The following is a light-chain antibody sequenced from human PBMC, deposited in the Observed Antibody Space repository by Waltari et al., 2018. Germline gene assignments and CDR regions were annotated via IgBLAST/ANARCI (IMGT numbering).Light chain of an antibody. CDR1: SSDVGSYNL. CDR3: SSYAGNCNLVV. Sequence: QCALTQPASVSGSPGQSITISCTGTSSDVGSYNLVPWYQQHPGKAPNRMIYEASKPPSGVSNRFSGSKSGNTASLTISGLQAEDEADYYCSSYAGNCNLVVFGGGTKLTVL. V-gene: IGLV2-23*01. J-gene: IGLJ2*01. CDR2: EAS.